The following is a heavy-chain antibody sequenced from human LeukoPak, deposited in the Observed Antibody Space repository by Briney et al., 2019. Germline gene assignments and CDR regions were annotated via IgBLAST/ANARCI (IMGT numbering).Heavy chain of an antibody. Sequence: GGSLRLSCAASGFTLSSYAMNWVRQAPGKGLEWVSVISDSGGSTYYADSVKGRFTISRDNSKNTLYLQMNSLRAEDTAVYFCTKAPGNIATRAVDYWGQGTLVTVSS. V-gene: IGHV3-23*01. CDR3: TKAPGNIATRAVDY. J-gene: IGHJ4*02. CDR1: GFTLSSYA. CDR2: ISDSGGST. D-gene: IGHD6-6*01.